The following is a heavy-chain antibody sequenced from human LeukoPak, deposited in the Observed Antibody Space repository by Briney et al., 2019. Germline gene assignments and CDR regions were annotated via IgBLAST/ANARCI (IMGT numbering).Heavy chain of an antibody. CDR2: ISWNSGTI. D-gene: IGHD6-13*01. V-gene: IGHV3-9*01. CDR1: GFTFDDYA. Sequence: GRSLRLSCAASGFTFDDYAMHWVRRAPGKGLEWVSGISWNSGTIGYADSVKGRFSISRDNAKNSLYLKMNSLRAEDTALYYCAKEKQTSYYYYGMDVWGQGTTVTVSS. CDR3: AKEKQTSYYYYGMDV. J-gene: IGHJ6*02.